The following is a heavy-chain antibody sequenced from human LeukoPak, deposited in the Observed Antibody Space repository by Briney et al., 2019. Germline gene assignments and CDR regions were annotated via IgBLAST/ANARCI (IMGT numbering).Heavy chain of an antibody. CDR3: ARVRFKQQLDFDY. CDR1: GYTFSGYY. D-gene: IGHD6-13*01. J-gene: IGHJ4*02. CDR2: INPNCGGT. Sequence: ASVKVSCKASGYTFSGYYMHWVRQAPGQGLEWMGWINPNCGGTNYAQKFQGRVTMTRDTSISTAYMELSRLRSDDTAVYYCARVRFKQQLDFDYWGQGTLVTVSS. V-gene: IGHV1-2*02.